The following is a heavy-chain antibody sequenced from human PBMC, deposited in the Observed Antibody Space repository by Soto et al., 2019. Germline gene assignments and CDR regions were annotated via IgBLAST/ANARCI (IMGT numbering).Heavy chain of an antibody. CDR1: CGSFSGYY. CDR2: INHSGST. D-gene: IGHD3-10*01. J-gene: IGHJ6*02. Sequence: SDTLSLTCAVHCGSFSGYYWSWIRQPPGKGLEWIGEINHSGSTNYNPSLKSRVTISVDTSKNQLSLKLSSVTAADTAVYYCASRPITMVRGVIYYYYGMDVWGQGTTVTVSS. CDR3: ASRPITMVRGVIYYYYGMDV. V-gene: IGHV4-34*01.